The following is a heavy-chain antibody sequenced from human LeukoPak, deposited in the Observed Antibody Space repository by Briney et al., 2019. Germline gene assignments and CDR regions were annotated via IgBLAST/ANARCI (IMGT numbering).Heavy chain of an antibody. J-gene: IGHJ4*02. Sequence: GGSLRLSCAASGFTFSDSAIHWVRQASGKGLEWVGRIRSKADSYATTYGASVKGRFTISRDDSQNTAYLHMNSLKTEDAAVSYCTREYSSGWPFDYWGQGTLVTVSS. CDR2: IRSKADSYAT. CDR3: TREYSSGWPFDY. CDR1: GFTFSDSA. D-gene: IGHD6-19*01. V-gene: IGHV3-73*01.